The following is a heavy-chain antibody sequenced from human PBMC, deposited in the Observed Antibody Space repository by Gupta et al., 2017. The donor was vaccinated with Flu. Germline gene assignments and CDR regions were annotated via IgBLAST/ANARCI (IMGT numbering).Heavy chain of an antibody. CDR2: INHSGST. J-gene: IGHJ6*02. CDR3: ASRGTRFRLRGMDA. CDR1: GGSFSGYF. V-gene: IGHV4-34*01. D-gene: IGHD1-1*01. Sequence: QVQLQQWGAGLWKPSETLSLTCAVYGGSFSGYFWSWIRQPPGKGLEWIGEINHSGSTTYNPSLKSRVTISVDTSKNQFSLKLSSVTAADTAVYYCASRGTRFRLRGMDAWGQGTTVTVSS.